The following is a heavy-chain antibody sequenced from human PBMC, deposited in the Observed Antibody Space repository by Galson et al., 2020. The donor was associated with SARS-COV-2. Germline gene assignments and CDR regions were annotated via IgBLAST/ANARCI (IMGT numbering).Heavy chain of an antibody. Sequence: GGSLRLSCAASGFTFSSYGMYWVRQAPGKGLEWVDFIRYDGSNEYYADSVKGRLTISRDNSKNTLYLQMSRLRAEDTAVYYCAKSPGNNYYYYMDVWGKGTAVTISS. V-gene: IGHV3-30*02. CDR3: AKSPGNNYYYYMDV. D-gene: IGHD1-1*01. J-gene: IGHJ6*03. CDR2: IRYDGSNE. CDR1: GFTFSSYG.